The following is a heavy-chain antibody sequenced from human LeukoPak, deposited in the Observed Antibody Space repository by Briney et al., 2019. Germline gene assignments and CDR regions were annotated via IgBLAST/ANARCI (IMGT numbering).Heavy chain of an antibody. Sequence: SVKVSCKASGGTFSSYAISWVRQAPGQGLEWMGGIIPIFGTANYAQKFQGRVTITADKSTSTAYMELSSLRSEDTAVYYCATPGDYYGSGSPFDYWGQGTLVTVSS. CDR3: ATPGDYYGSGSPFDY. J-gene: IGHJ4*02. CDR1: GGTFSSYA. CDR2: IIPIFGTA. V-gene: IGHV1-69*06. D-gene: IGHD3-10*01.